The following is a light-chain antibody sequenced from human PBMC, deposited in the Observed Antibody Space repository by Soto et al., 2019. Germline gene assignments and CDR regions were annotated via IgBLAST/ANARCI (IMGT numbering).Light chain of an antibody. CDR3: SSDTSSSTYG. J-gene: IGLJ1*01. Sequence: QSALTQPASVSGSPGQSITISCTGTSSDVGGYNYVSWYQQHPGKAPKLMIYDVSNRPSGVSNRFSGSKSGNTASLTISGLQAEDEVDYYCSSDTSSSTYGFGTGTKVT. CDR2: DVS. V-gene: IGLV2-14*01. CDR1: SSDVGGYNY.